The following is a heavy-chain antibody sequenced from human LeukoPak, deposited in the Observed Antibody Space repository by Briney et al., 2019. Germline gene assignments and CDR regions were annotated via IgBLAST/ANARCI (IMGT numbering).Heavy chain of an antibody. CDR3: AMNYGYYYYYMDV. J-gene: IGHJ6*03. D-gene: IGHD1-7*01. V-gene: IGHV3-74*01. CDR2: INSDGSSA. Sequence: GGSLRLSCAASGFTFSSYWMHWVRQAPGRGLVWVSRINSDGSSASYADSVKGRFTISRDNAKNTLYLQMNSLRAEDTAVYYCAMNYGYYYYYMDVWGKGATVTVSS. CDR1: GFTFSSYW.